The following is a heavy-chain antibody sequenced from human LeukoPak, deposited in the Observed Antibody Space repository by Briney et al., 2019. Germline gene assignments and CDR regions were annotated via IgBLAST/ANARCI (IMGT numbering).Heavy chain of an antibody. CDR1: GFTFSSYA. J-gene: IGHJ5*02. CDR3: ARGVYGSGSYYWFDP. V-gene: IGHV3-13*01. Sequence: PGGSLRLSCAASGFTFSSYAMSWVRQAPGKGLEWVSAIGTAGDTYYPGSVKGRFTISRENAKNSLYLQMNGLRAGDTAVYYCARGVYGSGSYYWFDPWGQGTLVTVSS. CDR2: IGTAGDT. D-gene: IGHD3-10*01.